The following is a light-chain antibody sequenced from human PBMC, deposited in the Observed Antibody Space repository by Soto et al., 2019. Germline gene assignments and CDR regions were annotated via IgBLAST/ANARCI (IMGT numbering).Light chain of an antibody. J-gene: IGKJ4*01. CDR1: QGISSY. CDR2: AES. Sequence: AIRMTQSPSSFSASTGDRVTITCRASQGISSYLAWYQQKPGKAPKLLIYAESTLQSGVPSRFSGSGSGTDFTLTISRLQSEDFATYYCQQYYSYPLTFGGGTKVEIK. CDR3: QQYYSYPLT. V-gene: IGKV1-8*01.